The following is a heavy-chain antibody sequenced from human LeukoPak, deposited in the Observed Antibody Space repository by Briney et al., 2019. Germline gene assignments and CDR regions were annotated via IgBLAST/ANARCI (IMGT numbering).Heavy chain of an antibody. CDR2: ISGSGAST. CDR3: AKDLAAWPMDV. J-gene: IGHJ6*03. CDR1: GFPSPSGLSLNNYA. V-gene: IGHV3-23*01. Sequence: GGSLRLSCAASGFPSPSGLSLNNYAMAWVRQAPGKGLQWVSGISGSGASTYYSESVKGRFTISRDNSKNTLYLQMNSLRAEDTAVYYCAKDLAAWPMDVWGKGTTVTVSS.